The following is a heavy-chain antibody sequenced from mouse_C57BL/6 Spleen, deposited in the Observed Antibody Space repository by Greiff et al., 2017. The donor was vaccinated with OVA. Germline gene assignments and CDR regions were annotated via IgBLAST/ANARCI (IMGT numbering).Heavy chain of an antibody. CDR1: GFSLSTSGMG. J-gene: IGHJ1*03. CDR3: ARRGGVLLRQYEYFDV. Sequence: QVTLKESGPGILQSSQTLSLTCSFSGFSLSTSGMGVSWIRQPSGKGLEWLAHIYWDDDKRYNPSLKSRLTISKDTSRNQVFLKITSVDTADTATYYCARRGGVLLRQYEYFDVWGTGTTVTVSS. CDR2: IYWDDDK. D-gene: IGHD1-1*01. V-gene: IGHV8-12*01.